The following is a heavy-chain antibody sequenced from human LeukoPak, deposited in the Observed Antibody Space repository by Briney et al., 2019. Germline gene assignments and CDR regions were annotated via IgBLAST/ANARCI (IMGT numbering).Heavy chain of an antibody. CDR2: IRYDGSDK. Sequence: GGSLRLSCAASGFTFTRHGMHWVRQAPDKGLEWVAFIRYDGSDKYYADSVKGRFAISRDDSQNTLYLQMNSLRAEDTAVYYCARVGIVGTHGAFDIWGQGTMVTVSS. V-gene: IGHV3-30*02. D-gene: IGHD1-26*01. CDR3: ARVGIVGTHGAFDI. CDR1: GFTFTRHG. J-gene: IGHJ3*02.